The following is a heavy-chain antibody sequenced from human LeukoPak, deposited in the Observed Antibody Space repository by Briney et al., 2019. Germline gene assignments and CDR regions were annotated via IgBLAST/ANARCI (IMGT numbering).Heavy chain of an antibody. CDR3: ASGEDYCSSTSCPVGY. CDR2: INPNSGDT. D-gene: IGHD2-2*01. Sequence: ASVKVSCKASGYTFTGYYMHWVRQAPGQGLEWMGWINPNSGDTHYAQKFQGRVTMTRDTAISTAYMELSRLRSDDTAVYYCASGEDYCSSTSCPVGYWGQGTLVTVSS. V-gene: IGHV1-2*02. J-gene: IGHJ4*02. CDR1: GYTFTGYY.